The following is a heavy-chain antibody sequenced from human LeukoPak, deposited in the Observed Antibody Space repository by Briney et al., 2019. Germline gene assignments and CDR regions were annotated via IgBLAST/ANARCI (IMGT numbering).Heavy chain of an antibody. Sequence: ASVKVSCKASGYIFTGYYMHWVRQAPGQGLEWMGWINPNSGGTDYAQKFQGRVTMTRDTSISTAYMEVSRLRSDDTAVYYCARDYYDSSGYSRFDPWGQGILVTVSS. D-gene: IGHD3-22*01. CDR3: ARDYYDSSGYSRFDP. CDR1: GYIFTGYY. J-gene: IGHJ5*02. V-gene: IGHV1-2*02. CDR2: INPNSGGT.